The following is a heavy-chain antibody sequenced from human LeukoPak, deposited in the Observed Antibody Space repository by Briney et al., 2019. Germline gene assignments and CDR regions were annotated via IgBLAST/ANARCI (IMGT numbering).Heavy chain of an antibody. Sequence: GGSLRLSCAAAGFTFSSYSMNWVRQAPGKGLEWVSSISSSSSYIYYADSVKGRFTISRDNAKNSLYLQMNSLRAEDTAVYYCARVSDHDAFDIWGQGTMVTVSS. CDR1: GFTFSSYS. V-gene: IGHV3-21*01. J-gene: IGHJ3*02. CDR2: ISSSSSYI. CDR3: ARVSDHDAFDI.